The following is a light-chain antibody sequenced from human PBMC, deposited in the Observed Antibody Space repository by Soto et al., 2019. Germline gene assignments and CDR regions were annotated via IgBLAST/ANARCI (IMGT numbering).Light chain of an antibody. V-gene: IGLV1-40*01. J-gene: IGLJ3*02. Sequence: QSVLTQPPSVSGAPGQRVTISCTGSSSNIGAGYDVHWYQQLPGTAPKLFMYANTNRPSGVPDRISGSKSGTSASLAITGLQAEDEADYYCQSHDSSLSGWVFGGGTKLTVL. CDR1: SSNIGAGYD. CDR3: QSHDSSLSGWV. CDR2: ANT.